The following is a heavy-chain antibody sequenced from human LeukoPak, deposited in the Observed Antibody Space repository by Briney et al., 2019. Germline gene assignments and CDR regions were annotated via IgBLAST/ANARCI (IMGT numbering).Heavy chain of an antibody. J-gene: IGHJ4*02. Sequence: GGSLRLSCAAAGFTFSSYAMSWVRQAPGKGLEWISTVSGSGGSTYYADSVKGRFTISRDNSKNTLYLQMNSLRAEDTAVYHCANHVLRFLEWLHERDYWGQGTLVTVSS. CDR3: ANHVLRFLEWLHERDY. D-gene: IGHD3-3*01. V-gene: IGHV3-23*01. CDR1: GFTFSSYA. CDR2: VSGSGGST.